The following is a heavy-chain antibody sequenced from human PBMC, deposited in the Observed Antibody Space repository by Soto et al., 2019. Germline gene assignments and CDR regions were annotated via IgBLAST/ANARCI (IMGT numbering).Heavy chain of an antibody. Sequence: GGSLRLSCAASGFTVSSNYMSWVRQAPGKGLEWVSVIYSGGSTYYADSVKGRFTISRDNSKNTLYLQMNSLRAEDTAVYYCARAGDTAMVTPAFDIWGQGTMVTVSS. J-gene: IGHJ3*02. V-gene: IGHV3-66*01. CDR1: GFTVSSNY. CDR2: IYSGGST. CDR3: ARAGDTAMVTPAFDI. D-gene: IGHD5-18*01.